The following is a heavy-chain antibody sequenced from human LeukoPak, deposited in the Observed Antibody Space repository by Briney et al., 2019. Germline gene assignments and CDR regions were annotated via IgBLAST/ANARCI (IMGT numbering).Heavy chain of an antibody. CDR1: GGSISSNSYY. CDR3: ATQGDFDY. Sequence: PSETLSLTCAVSGGSISSNSYYWGWIRQPPGKGLEWIGYIDNSGSTNYNPSLKSRVAMSVDTSKNQFSLRLSSVTAADTVVYYCATQGDFDYWGQGTLVTVSS. D-gene: IGHD3-10*01. CDR2: IDNSGST. J-gene: IGHJ4*02. V-gene: IGHV4-39*01.